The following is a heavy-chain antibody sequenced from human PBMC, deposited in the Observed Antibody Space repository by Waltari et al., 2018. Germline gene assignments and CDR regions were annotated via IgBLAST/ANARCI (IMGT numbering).Heavy chain of an antibody. D-gene: IGHD6-13*01. J-gene: IGHJ6*03. CDR1: GFIFSSYG. CDR2: IWFDGSHK. CDR3: ARDRAAYYYYMDV. V-gene: IGHV3-33*01. Sequence: QVQLVESGGGVVQPGRSLRLSWAASGFIFSSYGMHWVREAPGKGRGWVAIIWFDGSHKYYADSVKGRFTISRDNSKNTLYLQMNSLRAEDTAVYYCARDRAAYYYYMDVWGKGTTVTVSS.